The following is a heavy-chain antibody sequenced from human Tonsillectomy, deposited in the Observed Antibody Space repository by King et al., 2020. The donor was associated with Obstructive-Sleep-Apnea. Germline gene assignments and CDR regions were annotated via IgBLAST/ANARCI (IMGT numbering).Heavy chain of an antibody. CDR1: GGSFSGYY. D-gene: IGHD2-15*01. CDR2: ISHSGST. J-gene: IGHJ4*02. Sequence: VQLQQWGAGLLKPSETLSLTCGVYGGSFSGYYWSWIRQPPGKGLEWIGEISHSGSTNYNPSLKSRITISIDTSKNHLSLKLSSVTAADTAVYYCAGRDCSGGSCYPTHLSHWGQGSLVTVSS. CDR3: AGRDCSGGSCYPTHLSH. V-gene: IGHV4-34*01.